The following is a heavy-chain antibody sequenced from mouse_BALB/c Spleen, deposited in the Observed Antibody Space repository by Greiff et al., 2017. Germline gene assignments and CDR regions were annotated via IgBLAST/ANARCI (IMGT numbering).Heavy chain of an antibody. CDR1: GFTFSSYA. J-gene: IGHJ4*01. D-gene: IGHD1-3*01. CDR2: ISSGGSYT. Sequence: EVKLQESGGGLVKPGGSLKLSCAASGFTFSSYAMSWVRQSPEKRLEWVAEISSGGSYTYYPDTVTGRFTISRDNAKNTLYLEMSSLRSEDTAMYYCAREGRSSLYAMDDWGQGTSVTVSS. V-gene: IGHV5-9-4*01. CDR3: AREGRSSLYAMDD.